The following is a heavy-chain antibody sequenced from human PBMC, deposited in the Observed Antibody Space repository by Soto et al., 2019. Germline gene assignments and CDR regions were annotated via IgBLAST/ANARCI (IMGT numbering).Heavy chain of an antibody. J-gene: IGHJ4*02. CDR1: GFTVSSYA. D-gene: IGHD6-13*01. V-gene: IGHV3-30-3*01. CDR3: ARQSSVLGIAAAGPFDY. Sequence: GSLRVPCSASGFTVSSYAMHWVRQAPGKGLEWVAVISYDGSNKYYADSVKGRFTISRDNSKNTLYLQMNSLRAEDTAVYYCARQSSVLGIAAAGPFDYWGQGTLVTVYS. CDR2: ISYDGSNK.